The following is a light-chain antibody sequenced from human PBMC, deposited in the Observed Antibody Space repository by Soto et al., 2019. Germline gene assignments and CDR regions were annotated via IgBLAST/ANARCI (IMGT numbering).Light chain of an antibody. J-gene: IGKJ2*01. CDR1: QSVSSY. CDR2: DAS. CDR3: QQYGRSPPYT. V-gene: IGKV3-20*01. Sequence: EIVLTQSPATLSLSPGERATLSCRASQSVSSYLAWYQQKPGQAPRLLIYDASNRATGIPARFSGSGSGTDFTLTISRLEPEDFAVYYCQQYGRSPPYTFGQGTSVEIK.